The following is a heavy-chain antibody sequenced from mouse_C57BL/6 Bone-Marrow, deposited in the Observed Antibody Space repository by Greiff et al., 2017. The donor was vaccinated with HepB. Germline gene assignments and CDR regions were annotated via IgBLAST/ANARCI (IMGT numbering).Heavy chain of an antibody. CDR1: GYTFTSYW. CDR2: IDPSDSAT. D-gene: IGHD1-1*02. CDR3: ARGGCGKGAWFAY. V-gene: IGHV1-52*01. Sequence: QVQLQQPGAELVRPGSSVKLSCKASGYTFTSYWMHWVKQRTIQGLEWIGNIDPSDSATHYNQKFKDKATLTVDKCSSTAYMQLSSLTSEDSAVYDCARGGCGKGAWFAYWGQGTRVTVSS. J-gene: IGHJ3*01.